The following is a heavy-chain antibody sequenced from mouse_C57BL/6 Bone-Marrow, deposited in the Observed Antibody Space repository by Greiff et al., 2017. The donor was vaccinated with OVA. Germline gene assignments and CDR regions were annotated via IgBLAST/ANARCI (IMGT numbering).Heavy chain of an antibody. J-gene: IGHJ4*01. Sequence: EVQGVESGGGLVQPGGSMKLSCVASGFTFSNYWMNWVRQSPEKGLEWVAQIRLKSDNYATHYAESVKGRFTISRDDSKSSVYLQMNNLRAEDTGIYYCLTYYSNFWGQGTSVTVSS. V-gene: IGHV6-3*01. CDR2: IRLKSDNYAT. CDR1: GFTFSNYW. D-gene: IGHD2-5*01. CDR3: LTYYSNF.